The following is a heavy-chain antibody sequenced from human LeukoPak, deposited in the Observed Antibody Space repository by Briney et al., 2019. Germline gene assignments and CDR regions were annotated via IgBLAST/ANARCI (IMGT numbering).Heavy chain of an antibody. D-gene: IGHD2-15*01. V-gene: IGHV3-23*01. Sequence: PGGSLRLSCAASGFTFASYAMSWVRQAPGKGLEWVSAFSGSSTFFADSVKGRFTISRDNAKTTLYLQMNSLRAEDTALYYCAKDAKLLLTYYFDYWGQGTLVTVSS. J-gene: IGHJ4*02. CDR1: GFTFASYA. CDR3: AKDAKLLLTYYFDY. CDR2: FSGSST.